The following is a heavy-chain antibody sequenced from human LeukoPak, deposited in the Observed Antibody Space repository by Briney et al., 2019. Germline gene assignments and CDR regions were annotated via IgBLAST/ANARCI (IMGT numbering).Heavy chain of an antibody. CDR1: GFPFSSYS. Sequence: KPGGSLRLSCAASGFPFSSYSMNWVRQAPGKGLEWVSSISSSSSYIYYADSVKGRFTISRDNAKNSLYLQMNSLRAEDTAVYYCARDRLRLVPGDWGQGTLVAVSS. J-gene: IGHJ4*02. CDR3: ARDRLRLVPGD. CDR2: ISSSSSYI. V-gene: IGHV3-21*01. D-gene: IGHD6-13*01.